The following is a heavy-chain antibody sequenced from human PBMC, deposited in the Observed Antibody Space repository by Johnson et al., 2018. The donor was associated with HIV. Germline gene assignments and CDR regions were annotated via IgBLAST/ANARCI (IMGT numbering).Heavy chain of an antibody. CDR3: ATRQQLVPGAFDI. J-gene: IGHJ3*02. Sequence: QEKLVESGGGVVQPGGSLRLSCAASGFTFSSYGMHWVRQAPGKGLEWVTFIRYDGSNKYYADSVKGRFTISRDNSKNTLYLQMNSLRAEDTAVYDFATRQQLVPGAFDIWGQGTMVTVSS. CDR2: IRYDGSNK. CDR1: GFTFSSYG. V-gene: IGHV3-30*02. D-gene: IGHD6-13*01.